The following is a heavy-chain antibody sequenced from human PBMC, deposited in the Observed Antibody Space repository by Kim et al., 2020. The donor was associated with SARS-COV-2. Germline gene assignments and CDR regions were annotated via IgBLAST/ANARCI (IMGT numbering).Heavy chain of an antibody. Sequence: SETLSLTCSVSGASVGSYDYYWNWVRQPPGKGLEWIGYIYYSGTTYYNPSLKSRIAISVDTSKNQFSLKLSSVTAADAAVYYCARALPIYDSWTDNLPGAGMDGWGQGTTVTVSS. CDR1: GASVGSYDYY. D-gene: IGHD3-22*01. CDR3: ARALPIYDSWTDNLPGAGMDG. CDR2: IYYSGTT. J-gene: IGHJ6*02. V-gene: IGHV4-30-4*01.